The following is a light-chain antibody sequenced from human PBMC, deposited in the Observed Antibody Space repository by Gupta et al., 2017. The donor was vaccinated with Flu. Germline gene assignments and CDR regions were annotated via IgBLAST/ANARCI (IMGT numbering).Light chain of an antibody. CDR2: SNN. CDR1: SSNIGSKS. J-gene: IGLJ3*02. CDR3: ATWDDSLNGPV. V-gene: IGLV1-44*01. Sequence: QSVLTQPPSASGTPGPSVTTTCSASSSNIGSKSVNWYQQLPGTAPKLLIYSNNQRPSGVPDRFSGSKSGTSASLAISGLQSEDEADYYCATWDDSLNGPVFGGGTKLTVL.